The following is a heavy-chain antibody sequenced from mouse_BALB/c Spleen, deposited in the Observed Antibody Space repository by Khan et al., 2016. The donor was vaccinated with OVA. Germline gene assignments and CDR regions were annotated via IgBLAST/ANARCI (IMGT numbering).Heavy chain of an antibody. J-gene: IGHJ2*01. Sequence: QVQLKQSGPGLVAPSQSLSITCTVSGFSLTSYGVHWVRQPPGKGLEWLGVIWAGGSTNYNSALLSRLSISKDNPKSQVFLKMNSLHTDDTAVYYCASLEDIWGQGTTLTVSS. CDR3: ASLEDI. CDR2: IWAGGST. D-gene: IGHD1-3*01. CDR1: GFSLTSYG. V-gene: IGHV2-9*02.